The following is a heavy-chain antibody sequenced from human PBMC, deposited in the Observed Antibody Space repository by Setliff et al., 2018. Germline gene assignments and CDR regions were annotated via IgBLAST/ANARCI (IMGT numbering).Heavy chain of an antibody. CDR2: INPSDGST. CDR1: GYTFTTYY. D-gene: IGHD3-3*01. J-gene: IGHJ6*02. Sequence: ASVKVSCKASGYTFTTYYMHWVRQAPGQGLEWMGVINPSDGSTTYAQKFQGRVKMTRDTSTNTVYMQLSSLRSEDTAVYYCARGRNYNFWSGYYNYYYYGMDVWGQGTTVTVSS. CDR3: ARGRNYNFWSGYYNYYYYGMDV. V-gene: IGHV1-46*01.